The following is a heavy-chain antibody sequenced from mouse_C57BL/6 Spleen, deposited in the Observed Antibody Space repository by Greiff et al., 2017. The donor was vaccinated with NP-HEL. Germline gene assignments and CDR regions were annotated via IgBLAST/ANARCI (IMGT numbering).Heavy chain of an antibody. CDR3: AKTITGKRNAMDY. CDR2: IYPGDGDI. Sequence: QVQLLQSGPELVKPGASVKLSCTASGFAFSSSWMNWVRQRPGKGLEWIGRIYPGDGDINYNGKFKGKVTLTADKSTSKAYMQLSRLTSEDSAIYICAKTITGKRNAMDYWGQGTSVTVSS. D-gene: IGHD4-1*01. J-gene: IGHJ4*01. V-gene: IGHV1-82*01. CDR1: GFAFSSSW.